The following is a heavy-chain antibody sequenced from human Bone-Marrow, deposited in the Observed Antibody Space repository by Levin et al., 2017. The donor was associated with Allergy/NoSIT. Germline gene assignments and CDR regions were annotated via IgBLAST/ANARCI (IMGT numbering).Heavy chain of an antibody. Sequence: GGSLRLSCAASGFPIRTNYMSWVRQAPGKGLEWVAVIYSGENTDYADSVKGRFTISRDNSQTTLYVQMNSLKDEDTAIYYCARGLAGDAFDVWGQGTTVIGSS. D-gene: IGHD3-16*01. CDR3: ARGLAGDAFDV. J-gene: IGHJ3*01. CDR1: GFPIRTNY. CDR2: IYSGENT. V-gene: IGHV3-53*01.